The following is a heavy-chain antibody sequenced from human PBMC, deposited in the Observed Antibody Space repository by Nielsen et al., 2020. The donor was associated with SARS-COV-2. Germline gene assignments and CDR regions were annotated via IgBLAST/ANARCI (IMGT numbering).Heavy chain of an antibody. D-gene: IGHD4-17*01. J-gene: IGHJ6*03. CDR2: INTNTGSP. Sequence: ASVKVSCKASGYTFTSYAMNWVRQAPGQGLEWMGWINTNTGSPTYAQGFTGRFVFSLDTSVSTAYLQISSLKAEDTAVYYCARVGRGDYTGYYYMDVWGKGTTVTVSS. CDR3: ARVGRGDYTGYYYMDV. CDR1: GYTFTSYA. V-gene: IGHV7-4-1*02.